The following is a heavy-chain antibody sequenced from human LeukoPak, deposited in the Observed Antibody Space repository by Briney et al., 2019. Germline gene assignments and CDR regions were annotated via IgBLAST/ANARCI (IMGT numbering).Heavy chain of an antibody. CDR1: GGSISSYY. Sequence: PSETLSLTCTVPGGSISSYYWGWIRQPPGKGLEWIGYMYYSESANYNPSLKSRVTISVDTSKNQFSLKLSSVTAADTAVYYCARSRITVYGVVNKSYYYHMDVWGIGTTVTVSS. CDR2: MYYSESA. D-gene: IGHD3-3*01. V-gene: IGHV4-59*08. CDR3: ARSRITVYGVVNKSYYYHMDV. J-gene: IGHJ6*03.